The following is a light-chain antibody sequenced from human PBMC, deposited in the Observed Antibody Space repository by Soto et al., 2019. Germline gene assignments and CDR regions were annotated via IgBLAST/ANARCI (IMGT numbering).Light chain of an antibody. J-gene: IGLJ2*01. CDR1: SSDVGGYNY. CDR3: SSYTTSSLVD. V-gene: IGLV2-14*01. Sequence: QSVLTQPASVSGSPGQSITISCTGTSSDVGGYNYVSWYQQHPGKAPKLMIYEVSNRPSGVSNRFSGSKSGNTASLTISGLQAEDEADYYCSSYTTSSLVDFGGGTKVTVL. CDR2: EVS.